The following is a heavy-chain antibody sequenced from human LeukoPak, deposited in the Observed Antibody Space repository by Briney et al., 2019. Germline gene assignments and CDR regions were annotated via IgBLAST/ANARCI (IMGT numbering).Heavy chain of an antibody. J-gene: IGHJ4*02. CDR1: GFTFSSYA. D-gene: IGHD3-22*01. CDR3: VKAVVSTGGHFDY. CDR2: ISDSGGVT. V-gene: IGHV3-23*01. Sequence: GGSLRLSCAAAGFTFSSYAMSWVRQAPGKWLDWLSGISDSGGVTNYADSVKGRFTISRDNSKNTVYLEMNSLRAEDTAVYYCVKAVVSTGGHFDYWGQGTLVTVSS.